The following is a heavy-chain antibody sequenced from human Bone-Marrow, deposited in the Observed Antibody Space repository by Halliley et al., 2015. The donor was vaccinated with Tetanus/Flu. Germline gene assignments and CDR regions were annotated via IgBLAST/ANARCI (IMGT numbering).Heavy chain of an antibody. CDR2: TSGRT. CDR3: SRQFAVYNWFDP. V-gene: IGHV4-31*02. J-gene: IGHJ5*02. D-gene: IGHD2-21*01. Sequence: KGLEWIGYTSGRTISNPSLKSRVTISVATSKTQISLTLTSVTAADTAVYYCSRQFAVYNWFDPWGQGTLVTVSS.